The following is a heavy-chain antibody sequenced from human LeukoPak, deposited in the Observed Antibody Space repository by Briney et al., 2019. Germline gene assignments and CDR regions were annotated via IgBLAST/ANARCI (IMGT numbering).Heavy chain of an antibody. CDR2: IYYSGST. V-gene: IGHV4-59*01. Sequence: SETLSLTCTVSGGSISSYYWSWIRQPPGRGLEWIGYIYYSGSTNYNPSLKSRVTISVDTSKNQFSLKLSSVTAADTAVYYCARVGPYCSSTSCYRPGDNWFD. CDR1: GGSISSYY. CDR3: ARVGPYCSSTSCYRPGDNWFD. D-gene: IGHD2-2*02. J-gene: IGHJ5*02.